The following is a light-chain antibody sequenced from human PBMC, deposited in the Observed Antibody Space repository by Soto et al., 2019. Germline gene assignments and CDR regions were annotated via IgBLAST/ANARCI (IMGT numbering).Light chain of an antibody. CDR2: DAS. J-gene: IGKJ3*01. CDR1: QSVSSY. CDR3: QQSSNWPPVT. V-gene: IGKV3-11*01. Sequence: EIVLTQSPATLSLSPEERATLSCRASQSVSSYLAWYQQKPGQAPRLLIYDASNRATGIPARFSGSGSGTDFTLTISSLEPEDFAVYFCQQSSNWPPVTFGPGTRVDIK.